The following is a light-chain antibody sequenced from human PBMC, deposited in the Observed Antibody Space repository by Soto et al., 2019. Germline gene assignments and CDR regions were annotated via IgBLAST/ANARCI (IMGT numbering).Light chain of an antibody. V-gene: IGKV3-20*01. Sequence: EIVLTQSPGTLSLSPGERATLSCRDSQSVGSNYLAWYQQKPGQAPRLLIYGASSRATGIPDRFSGSGSGTDFTLTISRLEPEDFAVYYCQQYAISWTFGQGTKVEIK. J-gene: IGKJ1*01. CDR3: QQYAISWT. CDR2: GAS. CDR1: QSVGSNY.